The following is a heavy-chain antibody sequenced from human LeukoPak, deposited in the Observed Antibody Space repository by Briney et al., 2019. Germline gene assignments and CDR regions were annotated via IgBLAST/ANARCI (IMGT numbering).Heavy chain of an antibody. CDR1: GYTFTSYG. CDR2: ISAYNGNT. Sequence: GASVKVSCKASGYTFTSYGISWVRQAPGQGLEWMGWISAYNGNTNYAQKLQGRVTMTTDTSTSTAYMELRSLRPDDTAVYYCARDSSSDIVVVVAATSKGYNWFDPWGQGTLVTVSS. J-gene: IGHJ5*02. V-gene: IGHV1-18*01. D-gene: IGHD2-15*01. CDR3: ARDSSSDIVVVVAATSKGYNWFDP.